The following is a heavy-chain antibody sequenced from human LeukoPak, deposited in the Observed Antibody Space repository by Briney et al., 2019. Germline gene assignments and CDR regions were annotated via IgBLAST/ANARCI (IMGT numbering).Heavy chain of an antibody. Sequence: PGGSLRLSCAASGFSISSNSMNWVRQAPGKGLEWVSYISSSGKTVYYADSVRGRFTVSRDNAKNSMDLQMNSLRVEDTAVYYCARITFGGVIVNLDYWGQGNLVTVSS. V-gene: IGHV3-48*01. D-gene: IGHD3-16*02. CDR2: ISSSGKTV. J-gene: IGHJ4*02. CDR1: GFSISSNS. CDR3: ARITFGGVIVNLDY.